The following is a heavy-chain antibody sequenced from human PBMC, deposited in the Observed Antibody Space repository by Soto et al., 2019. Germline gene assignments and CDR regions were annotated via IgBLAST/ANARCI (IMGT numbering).Heavy chain of an antibody. V-gene: IGHV4-39*01. J-gene: IGHJ4*02. CDR1: GGSVTNSSYY. CDR2: VYYRGRS. Sequence: PSETLSLTCTVSGGSVTNSSYYWGWIRQSAGKGLEWIGSVYYRGRSYSKSSVKRRVTISVDTSKNRFSLSLNSVTASDTAVYFCVSQRTTVPTQAYFDYWGPGALVTVS. D-gene: IGHD4-17*01. CDR3: VSQRTTVPTQAYFDY.